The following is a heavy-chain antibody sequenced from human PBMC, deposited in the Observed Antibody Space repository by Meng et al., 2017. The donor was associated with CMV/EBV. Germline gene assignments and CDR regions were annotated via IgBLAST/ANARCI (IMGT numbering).Heavy chain of an antibody. V-gene: IGHV3-66*01. CDR2: IYRGVRT. Sequence: EGQWVSPGGGLVQPGGSLRLSCAAARLTVSSNYMRLLRPAPGKGLEWVSVIYRGVRTYYPDPVKGRFASSRVNSLNTLFLQMSSLSAEDTVVDYCASMGYAIGDYWGQGTLVTVSS. J-gene: IGHJ4*02. CDR1: RLTVSSNY. CDR3: ASMGYAIGDY. D-gene: IGHD2-8*01.